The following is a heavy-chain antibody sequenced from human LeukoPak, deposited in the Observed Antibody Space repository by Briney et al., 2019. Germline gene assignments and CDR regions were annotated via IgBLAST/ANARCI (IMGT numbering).Heavy chain of an antibody. Sequence: GGSLRLSCAASGFTFSSYGMHWVRQAPGKGLEWVAVIWYDESNKCYADSVKGRFTISRDNSKNTLYLQMNSLRAEDTAVYYCARDTITMVRGVNFYWGQGTLVTGSS. CDR3: ARDTITMVRGVNFY. CDR1: GFTFSSYG. CDR2: IWYDESNK. D-gene: IGHD3-10*01. J-gene: IGHJ4*02. V-gene: IGHV3-33*01.